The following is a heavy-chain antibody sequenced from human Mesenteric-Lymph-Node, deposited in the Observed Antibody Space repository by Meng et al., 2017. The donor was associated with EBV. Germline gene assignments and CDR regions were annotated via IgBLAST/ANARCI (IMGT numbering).Heavy chain of an antibody. D-gene: IGHD2-21*01. J-gene: IGHJ4*02. CDR1: GAPISSSNW. CDR3: ARGVLFRGVIDLYYFDY. Sequence: QVEVQGPGPDLVKPWGTLSLTLPVAGAPISSSNWWNWVRQSPGKGLEWIGEIYPTGSTNYSPSFESRVTMSVDKSKNQFSLILNSVTAADTAMYYCARGVLFRGVIDLYYFDYWGQGTLVTVPS. CDR2: IYPTGST. V-gene: IGHV4-4*02.